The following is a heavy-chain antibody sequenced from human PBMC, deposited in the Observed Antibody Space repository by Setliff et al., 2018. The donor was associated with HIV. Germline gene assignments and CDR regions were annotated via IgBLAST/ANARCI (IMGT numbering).Heavy chain of an antibody. CDR3: ARNFGGSGWYYFDY. CDR2: INPSGGST. V-gene: IGHV1-46*01. Sequence: ASVKVSCKASGYTFTRYFMHCVRQAPGQGLEWLGMINPSGGSTWYAEKFQGRVTMTRDTSANIVYLELSSLRSEDTAKYYCARNFGGSGWYYFDYWGQGTLVTVSS. D-gene: IGHD6-19*01. CDR1: GYTFTRYF. J-gene: IGHJ4*02.